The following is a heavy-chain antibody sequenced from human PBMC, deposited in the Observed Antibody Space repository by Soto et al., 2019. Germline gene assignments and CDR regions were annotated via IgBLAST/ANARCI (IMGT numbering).Heavy chain of an antibody. CDR2: IHRRKGT. J-gene: IGHJ4*02. D-gene: IGHD1-26*01. V-gene: IGHV4-4*02. CDR1: GDSISSDKW. Sequence: SETLSLTCAVAGDSISSDKWWSWVRQPPGRGLEWIGEIHRRKGTYYSPSLKSRITMSVETSKNQFSLKLSSVTAADTAVYYCARHSRTEWEQLYYFDYWGQGTLVTVSS. CDR3: ARHSRTEWEQLYYFDY.